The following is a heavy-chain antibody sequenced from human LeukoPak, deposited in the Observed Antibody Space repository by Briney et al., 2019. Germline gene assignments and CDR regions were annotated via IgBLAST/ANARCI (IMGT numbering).Heavy chain of an antibody. CDR1: GITFSSYA. CDR3: ARDYPLDIAAAGNSIDY. J-gene: IGHJ4*02. V-gene: IGHV3-30*04. CDR2: ISNDGSNK. Sequence: PGGSLRLSCAGSGITFSSYAVHWVRQAPGKGLQWVAIISNDGSNKYYAASVKGRFTISRDNSKNTLYLQMNSLRAEDTAVYYCARDYPLDIAAAGNSIDYWGQGTLVTASS. D-gene: IGHD6-13*01.